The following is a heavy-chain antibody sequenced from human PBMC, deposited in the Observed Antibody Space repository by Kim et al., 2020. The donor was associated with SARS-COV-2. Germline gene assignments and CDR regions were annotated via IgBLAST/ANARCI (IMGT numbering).Heavy chain of an antibody. CDR2: IRSKAYGGTT. J-gene: IGHJ4*02. CDR1: GFTFGDYA. D-gene: IGHD3-10*01. V-gene: IGHV3-49*04. Sequence: GGSLRLSCTASGFTFGDYAMSWVRQAPGKGLEWVGFIRSKAYGGTTEYAASVKGRFTISRDDSKSIAYLQMNSLKTEDTAVYYCTRAGFGELLEYYFDYWGQGTLVTVSS. CDR3: TRAGFGELLEYYFDY.